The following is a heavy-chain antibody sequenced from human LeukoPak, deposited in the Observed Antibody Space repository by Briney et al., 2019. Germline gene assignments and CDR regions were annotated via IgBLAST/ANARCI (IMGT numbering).Heavy chain of an antibody. Sequence: SETLSLTCTVSGGSISSYYWSWIRQPPGKGLEWIGYIYYSGSTNYNPSLKSRVTISVDTSKNQFSLKLSSVTAADTAVYYCARVRSKLGYCSGGSCYTNFDYWGQGTLVTVSS. CDR1: GGSISSYY. D-gene: IGHD2-15*01. CDR3: ARVRSKLGYCSGGSCYTNFDY. V-gene: IGHV4-59*12. J-gene: IGHJ4*02. CDR2: IYYSGST.